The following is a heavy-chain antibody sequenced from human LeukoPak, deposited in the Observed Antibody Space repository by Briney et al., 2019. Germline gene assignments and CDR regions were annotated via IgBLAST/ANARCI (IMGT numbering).Heavy chain of an antibody. V-gene: IGHV5-51*01. Sequence: GESLKISYKGSGYRFTSYWIGWVRQMPGKGLEWMGLINPGDSDTRYSPSFQGQVTVSADKSISTAYLQWSSLKASDTAVYYCVRPYDYGDFGGFDIWGQGTKVTVSS. CDR2: INPGDSDT. CDR3: VRPYDYGDFGGFDI. J-gene: IGHJ3*02. D-gene: IGHD4-17*01. CDR1: GYRFTSYW.